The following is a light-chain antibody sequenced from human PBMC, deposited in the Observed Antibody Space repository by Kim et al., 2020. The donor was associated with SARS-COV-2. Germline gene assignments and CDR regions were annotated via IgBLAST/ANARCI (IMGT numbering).Light chain of an antibody. Sequence: SSALTQDPAVSVALGQTVRITCQGDSLRSYYATWYQQKPGQAPILVIYGKNNRPSGIPDRFSGSSSGNTASLTITGTQAGDEADYYCNSRDSNDNVVFG. CDR1: SLRSYY. V-gene: IGLV3-19*01. CDR3: NSRDSNDNVV. J-gene: IGLJ2*01. CDR2: GKN.